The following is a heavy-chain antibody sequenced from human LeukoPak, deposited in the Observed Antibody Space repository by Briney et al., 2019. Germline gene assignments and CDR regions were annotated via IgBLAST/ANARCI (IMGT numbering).Heavy chain of an antibody. Sequence: PGGSLTLSCAASGFTFSDYYTSWIRQAPGKGLEWVSYISSSGSTIYYADSVKGRFTISRDNAKNSLYLQMNSLRAEDTAVYYCARDAPTYYYDSSGYYPAWGQGTLVTVSS. J-gene: IGHJ5*02. CDR3: ARDAPTYYYDSSGYYPA. D-gene: IGHD3-22*01. CDR1: GFTFSDYY. V-gene: IGHV3-11*04. CDR2: ISSSGSTI.